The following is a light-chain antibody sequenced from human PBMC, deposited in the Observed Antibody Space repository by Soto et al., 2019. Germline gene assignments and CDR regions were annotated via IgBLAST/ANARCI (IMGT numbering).Light chain of an antibody. CDR2: GAS. J-gene: IGKJ5*01. CDR3: QQYGSSPSIT. Sequence: DTVLTQSPGTLSLSPGEGATLSCRASQTLRGRYLAWYQQKPGQAPRLLIYGASNRAAGIPDRFSGSGSGTDFTLTISRLEPEDFAVYYCQQYGSSPSITFGQGTRLEIK. V-gene: IGKV3-20*01. CDR1: QTLRGRY.